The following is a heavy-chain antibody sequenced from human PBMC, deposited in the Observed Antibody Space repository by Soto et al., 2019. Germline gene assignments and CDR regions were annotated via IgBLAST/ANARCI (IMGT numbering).Heavy chain of an antibody. CDR1: GDSISTSTYY. D-gene: IGHD4-17*01. Sequence: PSETLSLTCTVSGDSISTSTYYWGWIRQPPGEGLEWIGHIFYSGGTYYNPSLKSRVTISVDTSKNQFSLKLNSITAADTAVYFCARRGGGDYLFDSWGQGMLVTSPQ. J-gene: IGHJ4*02. V-gene: IGHV4-39*01. CDR3: ARRGGGDYLFDS. CDR2: IFYSGGT.